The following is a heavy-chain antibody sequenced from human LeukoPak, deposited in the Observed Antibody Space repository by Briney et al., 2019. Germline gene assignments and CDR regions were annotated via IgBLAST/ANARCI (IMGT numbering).Heavy chain of an antibody. Sequence: GGSLRLSCAASGFTLSTYAMSWVRQAPGKGLEWVSGISGSGGSTYYADSVKGRFTLFRDNSKNTLHLQMNSLRAEDTAIYYCARAPSYSSGRFDVWGQGTMVTVSS. J-gene: IGHJ3*01. CDR2: ISGSGGST. D-gene: IGHD6-19*01. CDR1: GFTLSTYA. V-gene: IGHV3-23*01. CDR3: ARAPSYSSGRFDV.